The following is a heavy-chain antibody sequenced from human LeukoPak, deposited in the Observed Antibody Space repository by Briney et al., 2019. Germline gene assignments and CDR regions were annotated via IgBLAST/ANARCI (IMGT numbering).Heavy chain of an antibody. D-gene: IGHD4-17*01. Sequence: GGSLRLSCAASGFTFRSHAMSWVRQAPGKGLEWVSSISSSSSYIYYADSVKGRFTISRDNAKNSLYLQMNSLRAEDTAVYYCAREGYGDEGGFDPWGQGTLVTVSS. CDR2: ISSSSSYI. CDR1: GFTFRSHA. V-gene: IGHV3-21*01. J-gene: IGHJ5*02. CDR3: AREGYGDEGGFDP.